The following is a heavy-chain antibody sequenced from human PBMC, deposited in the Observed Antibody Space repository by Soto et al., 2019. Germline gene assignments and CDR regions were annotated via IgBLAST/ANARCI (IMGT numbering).Heavy chain of an antibody. CDR1: GGSISSGGYY. J-gene: IGHJ4*02. V-gene: IGHV4-31*03. D-gene: IGHD3-22*01. Sequence: PSETLSLTCTVSGGSISSGGYYWSWIRQHPGKGLEWIGYIYYSGSTYYNPSLKSRVTISVDTSKNQFSLKLSSVTAADTAVYYCAREERDYYDSSGYDYWGQGTLVTVSS. CDR2: IYYSGST. CDR3: AREERDYYDSSGYDY.